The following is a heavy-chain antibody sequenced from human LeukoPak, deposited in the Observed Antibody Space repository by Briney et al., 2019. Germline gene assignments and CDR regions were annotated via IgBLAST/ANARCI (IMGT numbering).Heavy chain of an antibody. D-gene: IGHD6-19*01. J-gene: IGHJ4*02. V-gene: IGHV3-43*02. CDR2: ISGDGGST. CDR1: GFSFDDYA. CDR3: AKGWVGSGLRYFDY. Sequence: GGSLRLSCAASGFSFDDYAMHWVRQAPGKGLEWVSLISGDGGSTYYADSVKGRFTISRDNSRNSLYLQMNNLRTEDTALYYCAKGWVGSGLRYFDYWGQGTLVTVSS.